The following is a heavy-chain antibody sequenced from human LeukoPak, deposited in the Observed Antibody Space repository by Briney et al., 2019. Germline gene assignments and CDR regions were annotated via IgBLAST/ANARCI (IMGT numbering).Heavy chain of an antibody. Sequence: GGSLRLSCAASGFTFSSYSMNWVRQAPGKGLEWVSYISGDSTTIYYADSVKGRFIISRDKAENSLYLQMNSLRAEDTAVYYCARGGDYWGRGTLVTVSS. CDR2: ISGDSTTI. J-gene: IGHJ4*02. V-gene: IGHV3-48*01. CDR1: GFTFSSYS. D-gene: IGHD3-16*01. CDR3: ARGGDY.